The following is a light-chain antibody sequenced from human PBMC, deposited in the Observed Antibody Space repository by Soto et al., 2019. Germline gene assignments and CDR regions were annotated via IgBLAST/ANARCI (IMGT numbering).Light chain of an antibody. J-gene: IGKJ4*01. Sequence: DIQMTQSPSTLSVSVGDRVTITCRASQTISTLLAWYQQKPGKAPKLLIYKASSLESGVPTRFSGSRSGTDFTLTISSLQPDDFATYYCQQYNSFPFTFGGGTKVEIK. CDR2: KAS. CDR1: QTISTL. CDR3: QQYNSFPFT. V-gene: IGKV1-5*03.